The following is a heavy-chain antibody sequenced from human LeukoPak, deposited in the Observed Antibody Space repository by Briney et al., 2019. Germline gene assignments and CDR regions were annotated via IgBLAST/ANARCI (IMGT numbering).Heavy chain of an antibody. CDR3: ARDSSLITLKGGWFDP. D-gene: IGHD3-16*01. Sequence: PSEPLSLTCAVSGYSINSGYSWTWLRQGPGKGLEWIGNIYHSGYAYYNPSLKSRVTMSLDASKNQFSLRLSSVTAADTAVYYCARDSSLITLKGGWFDPWGQGTLVTVSS. V-gene: IGHV4-38-2*02. CDR2: IYHSGYA. J-gene: IGHJ5*02. CDR1: GYSINSGYS.